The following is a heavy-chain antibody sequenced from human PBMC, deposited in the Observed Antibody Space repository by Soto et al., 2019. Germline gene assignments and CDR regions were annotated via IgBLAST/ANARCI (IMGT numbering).Heavy chain of an antibody. CDR2: ISTLNGNT. V-gene: IGHV1-18*01. D-gene: IGHD5-18*01. CDR3: ARRVQVWLPDYYGMDV. Sequence: QAQLVQSGAEVKKPGASVNVSCKASGYDYVTYAIPWVRQRPGQGLEWMGWISTLNGNTNYAQNFQGRVTMTTDTSTRIVHLELRSLRSDDTAVYYCARRVQVWLPDYYGMDVWGQGTTVTVSS. CDR1: GYDYVTYA. J-gene: IGHJ6*02.